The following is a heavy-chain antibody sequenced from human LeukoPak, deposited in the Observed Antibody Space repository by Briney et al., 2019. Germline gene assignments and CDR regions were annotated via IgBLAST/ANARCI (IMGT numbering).Heavy chain of an antibody. D-gene: IGHD1-26*01. CDR1: GYTFTGYY. J-gene: IGHJ4*02. CDR3: ARGSIVGATFDYFDY. CDR2: INPNSGGT. Sequence: GASVKVSCKASGYTFTGYYIHWVRQAPGQGLEWMGWINPNSGGTNYAQKFQGRVTMTRDTSISTAYMDLSWLRSDDTAVYYCARGSIVGATFDYFDYWGQGTLVTVSS. V-gene: IGHV1-2*02.